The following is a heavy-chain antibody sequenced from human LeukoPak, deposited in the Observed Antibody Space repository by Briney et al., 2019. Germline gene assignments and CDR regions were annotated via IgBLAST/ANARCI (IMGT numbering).Heavy chain of an antibody. J-gene: IGHJ1*01. V-gene: IGHV4-4*07. D-gene: IGHD3-22*01. CDR3: ATSATGDSTGYYYFHFHH. CDR2: IYTSGRT. Sequence: SETLSLTCSVSGGSISSYYWSWIRQPAGKGLEWIGRIYTSGRTDYNPSLKSRVTMSVETSKNQFSLKLTSVTAADTAVYYCATSATGDSTGYYYFHFHHWGQGTLVTVS. CDR1: GGSISSYY.